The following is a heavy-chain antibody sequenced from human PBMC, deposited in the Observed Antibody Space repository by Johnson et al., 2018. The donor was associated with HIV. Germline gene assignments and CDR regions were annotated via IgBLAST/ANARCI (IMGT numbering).Heavy chain of an antibody. D-gene: IGHD1-26*01. CDR1: GFTFSSYA. CDR2: ISYAGSNK. V-gene: IGHV3-30-3*01. Sequence: VYLVESGGGVVQPGRSLRLSCAASGFTFSSYAMHWVRQAPGKGLAWVAVISYAGSNKYYADSVKGRFTISRDNSKNTLYLQMSSLRAEDTAVYYCARESGSSGAFDIWGQGTRVTVSS. J-gene: IGHJ3*02. CDR3: ARESGSSGAFDI.